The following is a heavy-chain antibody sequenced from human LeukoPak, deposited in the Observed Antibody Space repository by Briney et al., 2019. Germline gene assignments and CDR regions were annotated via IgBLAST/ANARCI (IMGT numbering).Heavy chain of an antibody. J-gene: IGHJ6*02. Sequence: SETLSLTCNVSGGSISSYYWSWIRQPPGKGLEWIGYIYYSGSTNYSPSLKSRVTISVDTSKNQFSLKLSSVTAADTAVYYCARDRRGYSYGFDDYYYYGMDVWGQGTTVTVSS. CDR2: IYYSGST. V-gene: IGHV4-59*01. CDR3: ARDRRGYSYGFDDYYYYGMDV. CDR1: GGSISSYY. D-gene: IGHD5-18*01.